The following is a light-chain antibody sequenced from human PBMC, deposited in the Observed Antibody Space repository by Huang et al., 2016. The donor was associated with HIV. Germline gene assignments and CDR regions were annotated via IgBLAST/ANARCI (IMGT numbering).Light chain of an antibody. CDR2: AAS. J-gene: IGKJ1*01. CDR1: QTSNTY. CDR3: QQTYSTPRT. V-gene: IGKV1-39*01. Sequence: DIQMTQSPSSLSASVGDRVTITCRASQTSNTYLNWYQQKPGKAPKLLIYAASSLHSGVPSRFSGSGSGTDFTLTISGLQREDFATYFCQQTYSTPRTFGQGTRVEIK.